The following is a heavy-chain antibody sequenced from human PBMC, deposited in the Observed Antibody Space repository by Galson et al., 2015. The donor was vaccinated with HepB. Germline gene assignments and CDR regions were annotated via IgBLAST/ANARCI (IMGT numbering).Heavy chain of an antibody. CDR1: GFTFSSYA. CDR2: ISGSGGST. CDR3: AKVDYYDSSGYPSDY. Sequence: SLRLSCAASGFTFSSYAMSWVRQAPGKGLEWVSAISGSGGSTYYADSVKGRFTISRDNSKNTLYLQMNSLRAEDTAVYYCAKVDYYDSSGYPSDYWGQGTLVTVSS. J-gene: IGHJ4*02. D-gene: IGHD3-22*01. V-gene: IGHV3-23*01.